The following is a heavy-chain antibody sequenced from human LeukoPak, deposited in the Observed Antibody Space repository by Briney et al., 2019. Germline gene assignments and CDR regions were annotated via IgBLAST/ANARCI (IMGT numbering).Heavy chain of an antibody. Sequence: KPGGSLRLSCAASGFTFSDYYMSWIRQAPGKGLEWVSYISSSSSTIYYADSVKGRFTISRDNAKNSLYLQMNSLRAEDTAVYYCARGPYYYDSSGAYPDYWGQGTLVTVSS. D-gene: IGHD3-22*01. V-gene: IGHV3-11*04. J-gene: IGHJ4*02. CDR2: ISSSSSTI. CDR1: GFTFSDYY. CDR3: ARGPYYYDSSGAYPDY.